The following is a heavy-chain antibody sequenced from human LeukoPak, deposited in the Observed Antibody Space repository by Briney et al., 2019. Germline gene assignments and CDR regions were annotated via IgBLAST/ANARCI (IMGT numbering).Heavy chain of an antibody. CDR2: ISWNSGSI. V-gene: IGHV3-9*01. Sequence: GGSLRLSCAASGFTFDDYAMHWVRQAPGKGLEWVSGISWNSGSIGYADSVKGRFTISRDNAKNSLYLQMNSLRAEDTALYYCAKALSQQLVMGTFDYWGQGTLVTVSS. CDR1: GFTFDDYA. CDR3: AKALSQQLVMGTFDY. D-gene: IGHD6-13*01. J-gene: IGHJ4*02.